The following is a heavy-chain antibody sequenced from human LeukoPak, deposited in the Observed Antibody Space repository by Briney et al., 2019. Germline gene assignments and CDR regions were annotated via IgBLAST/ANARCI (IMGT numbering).Heavy chain of an antibody. D-gene: IGHD6-13*01. CDR3: AATGYSSRRGYFQH. CDR2: ITGSGGSA. J-gene: IGHJ1*01. Sequence: GGSLRLSCGASGFTFTTYAMTWVRQAPGKGLEWVSSITGSGGSAYYGDSVKGRFTISRDNSKNTLYLQMNSLRAEDTAVYYCAATGYSSRRGYFQHWGQGTLVTVSS. V-gene: IGHV3-23*01. CDR1: GFTFTTYA.